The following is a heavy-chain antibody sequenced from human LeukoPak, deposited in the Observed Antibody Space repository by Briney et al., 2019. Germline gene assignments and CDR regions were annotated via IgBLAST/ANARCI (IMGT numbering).Heavy chain of an antibody. CDR3: ARGKAFGGVIVYWYFDL. CDR2: ISSSSSYI. V-gene: IGHV3-21*01. J-gene: IGHJ2*01. CDR1: GFTFSSYS. D-gene: IGHD3-16*02. Sequence: PGGSLRLSCAASGFTFSSYSMNWVRQAPGKGLEWVSSISSSSSYIYHADSVKGRFTISRDNAKNSLYLQMNSLRAEDTAVYYCARGKAFGGVIVYWYFDLWGRGTLVTVSS.